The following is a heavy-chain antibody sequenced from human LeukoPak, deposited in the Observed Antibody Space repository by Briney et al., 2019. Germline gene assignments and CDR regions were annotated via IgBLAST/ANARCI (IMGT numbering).Heavy chain of an antibody. Sequence: PSETLSLTCAVSGYSISNGYCWVWIRQPPGRGLEWIGSLYHSDSAYHNTSLRSRVSMSVDTSKNQFSLTLSFVTAADTAVYYCARQHDSYYYYYIDVWGSGTTVTVSS. CDR1: GYSISNGYC. CDR3: ARQHDSYYYYYIDV. V-gene: IGHV4-38-2*01. CDR2: LYHSDSA. J-gene: IGHJ6*03.